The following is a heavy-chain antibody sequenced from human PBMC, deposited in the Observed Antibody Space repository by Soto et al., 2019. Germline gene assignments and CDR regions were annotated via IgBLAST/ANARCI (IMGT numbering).Heavy chain of an antibody. CDR3: ARGLHSLFDY. Sequence: QVQLVESGGGVVQPGGSLSLSVAASGSTLSNYGRHGVRQAPGKGLGWVAVIWYDGNNKYYADSVKGRFTISRDNSNNTLYVQMTSLRAEDTAVYYCARGLHSLFDYWGQGTLVTVSS. V-gene: IGHV3-33*01. CDR2: IWYDGNNK. CDR1: GSTLSNYG. J-gene: IGHJ4*02. D-gene: IGHD2-21*01.